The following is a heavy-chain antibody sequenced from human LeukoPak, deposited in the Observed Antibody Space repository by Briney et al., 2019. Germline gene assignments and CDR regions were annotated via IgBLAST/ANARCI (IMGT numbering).Heavy chain of an antibody. CDR1: GFNFGSYS. Sequence: GGSLRLSCAASGFNFGSYSMTWVRQAPGKGLEWVSVISADSAATFYADSVKGRFTISRDNSKNTLYLQMNSLRAEDTAVYYCASARRSYYMDVWGKGTTVTISS. CDR3: ASARRSYYMDV. CDR2: ISADSAAT. V-gene: IGHV3-23*01. J-gene: IGHJ6*03.